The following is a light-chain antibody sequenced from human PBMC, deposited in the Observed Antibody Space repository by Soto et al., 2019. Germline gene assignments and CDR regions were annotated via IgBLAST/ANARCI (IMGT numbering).Light chain of an antibody. J-gene: IGLJ1*01. V-gene: IGLV2-14*01. CDR3: SSYTSSRTL. CDR1: SSDVGSYNY. CDR2: EVS. Sequence: QSVLTQPASVSGSPGQSITISCTGTSSDVGSYNYVSWYQQHPGKAPKLMIYEVSDRPSGISSRFSGSKSGNTASLTISGLQTEEEDDYYCSSYTSSRTLFGTGTKVTVL.